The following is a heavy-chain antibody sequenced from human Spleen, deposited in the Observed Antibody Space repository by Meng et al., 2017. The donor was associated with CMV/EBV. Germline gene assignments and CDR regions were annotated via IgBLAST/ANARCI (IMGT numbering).Heavy chain of an antibody. Sequence: SGPTLVKPTQTLTLTCTFSGFSVSTSGVGVGWIRQSPGKALEWLGLIHWNDDKRYSPSLKTRLTITKDTSKNQVVLTMTNMDPVDTGTYYCAHRRSRYSSSSSTYYYYGVDVWGQGTTVTVSS. CDR3: AHRRSRYSSSSSTYYYYGVDV. CDR1: GFSVSTSGVG. J-gene: IGHJ6*02. D-gene: IGHD6-6*01. CDR2: IHWNDDK. V-gene: IGHV2-5*01.